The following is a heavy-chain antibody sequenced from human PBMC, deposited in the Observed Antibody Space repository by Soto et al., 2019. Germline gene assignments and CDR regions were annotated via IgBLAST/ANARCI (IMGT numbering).Heavy chain of an antibody. J-gene: IGHJ5*02. CDR2: IIPIFGTT. Sequence: QVQLVQSGAEVKKPGSSVKVSCKASGGTFSNYAITWVRQAPGQGLEWLGRIIPIFGTTDYAQKFQGRVTITADESKATAYMELSSLGSDDTAVYYCAKDGGREGYFGNWFDPWGQGTLVTVSS. CDR1: GGTFSNYA. V-gene: IGHV1-69*15. D-gene: IGHD2-15*01. CDR3: AKDGGREGYFGNWFDP.